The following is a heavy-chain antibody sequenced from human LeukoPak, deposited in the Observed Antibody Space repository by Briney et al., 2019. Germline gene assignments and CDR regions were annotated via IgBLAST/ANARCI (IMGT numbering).Heavy chain of an antibody. CDR2: ISGSGGST. CDR1: GFTFSSYA. J-gene: IGHJ4*02. V-gene: IGHV3-23*01. D-gene: IGHD6-19*01. CDR3: ATSRMGAVDY. Sequence: GWSLRLSCAASGFTFSSYAMSWVRQAPGKGLEWVSAISGSGGSTYYADSVKGRFTISRDNSKNTLYLQMNSLRAEDTAVYYCATSRMGAVDYWGQGTLVTVSS.